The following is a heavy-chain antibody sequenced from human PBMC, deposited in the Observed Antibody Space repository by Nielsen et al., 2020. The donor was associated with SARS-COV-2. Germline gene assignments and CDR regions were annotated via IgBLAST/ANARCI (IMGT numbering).Heavy chain of an antibody. V-gene: IGHV3-30*04. J-gene: IGHJ2*01. CDR1: GFTFSSYA. D-gene: IGHD1-7*01. Sequence: GESLKISCAASGFTFSSYAMHWVRQAPGKGLEWVAVISYDGSNKYYADSVKGRFTISRDNSKNTLYLQMNSLRAEDTAVYYCARVRGRSWNYNWYFDLWGRGTLVTVSS. CDR3: ARVRGRSWNYNWYFDL. CDR2: ISYDGSNK.